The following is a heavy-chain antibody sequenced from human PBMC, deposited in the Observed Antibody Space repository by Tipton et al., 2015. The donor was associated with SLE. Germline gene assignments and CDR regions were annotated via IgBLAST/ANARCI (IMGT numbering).Heavy chain of an antibody. CDR1: GFSVNSKY. CDR2: IYSGGDT. J-gene: IGHJ5*01. V-gene: IGHV3-53*05. Sequence: SLRLSCAASGFSVNSKYMTWVRQAPGKGLEWVSVIYSGGDTAVADSVKGRFTTSRDTSKNRLYLHMNSLKPEDTAIYFCARGVSVIQGREYNWFDSWGQGTLVTVSS. D-gene: IGHD5-24*01. CDR3: ARGVSVIQGREYNWFDS.